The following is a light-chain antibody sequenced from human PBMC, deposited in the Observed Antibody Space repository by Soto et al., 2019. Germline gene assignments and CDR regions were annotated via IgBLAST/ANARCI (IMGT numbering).Light chain of an antibody. Sequence: QSALTQPPSASGSPGQSVTISCTGTSSDVGGYTYVSWYQQHPGKAPKLIIYEVTKRPSGVPVRFSGSKSGNTASLTVSALQAEDEADYYCTSYAGTNSPSVVFGTGTKLTVL. J-gene: IGLJ1*01. CDR1: SSDVGGYTY. V-gene: IGLV2-8*01. CDR2: EVT. CDR3: TSYAGTNSPSVV.